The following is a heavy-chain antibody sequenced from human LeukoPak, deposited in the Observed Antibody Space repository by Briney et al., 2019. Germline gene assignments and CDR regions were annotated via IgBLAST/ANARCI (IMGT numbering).Heavy chain of an antibody. CDR2: IYYSGST. J-gene: IGHJ4*02. Sequence: SQTLSLTCTVSGGSISSGDYYWSWIRQPPGKGLEWIGYIYYSGSTYYNPSLKSRVTISVDTSKNQFSLKLSSVTAADTAVYYCARGAGELAYCGGDCQIPDYWGQGTLVTVSS. V-gene: IGHV4-30-4*01. CDR3: ARGAGELAYCGGDCQIPDY. CDR1: GGSISSGDYY. D-gene: IGHD2-21*02.